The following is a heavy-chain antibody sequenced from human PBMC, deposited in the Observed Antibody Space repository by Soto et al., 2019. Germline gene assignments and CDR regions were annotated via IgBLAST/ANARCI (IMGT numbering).Heavy chain of an antibody. Sequence: PGGSLRLSCAASGFTFSSYGMHWVRQAPGKGLEWVAVISYDGSNKYYADSVKGRFTISRDNSKNTLYLQMNSLRAEDTAVYYCAKDTNLRYFDWSVFDYWGQGTLVTVYS. CDR3: AKDTNLRYFDWSVFDY. D-gene: IGHD3-9*01. V-gene: IGHV3-30*18. CDR1: GFTFSSYG. CDR2: ISYDGSNK. J-gene: IGHJ4*02.